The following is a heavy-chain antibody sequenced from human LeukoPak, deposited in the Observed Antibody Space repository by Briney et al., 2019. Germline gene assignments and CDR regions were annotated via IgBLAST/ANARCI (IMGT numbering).Heavy chain of an antibody. CDR2: INHSGST. J-gene: IGHJ4*02. CDR1: GGSFSGYY. CDR3: ASSRSRYGSGSYPDFDY. Sequence: SETLSLTCAVYGGSFSGYYWSWIRQPPGKGLEWIGEINHSGSTNYNPSLKSRVTISVDTSKNQFSLKLSSVTAADTAVYYCASSRSRYGSGSYPDFDYWGQGTLVTVSS. D-gene: IGHD3-10*01. V-gene: IGHV4-34*01.